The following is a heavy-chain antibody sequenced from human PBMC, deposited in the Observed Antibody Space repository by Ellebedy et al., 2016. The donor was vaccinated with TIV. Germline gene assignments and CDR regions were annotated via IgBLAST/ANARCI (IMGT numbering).Heavy chain of an antibody. J-gene: IGHJ4*02. V-gene: IGHV3-23*01. D-gene: IGHD2-2*01. Sequence: PGGSLRLSCAASGFPFSSYAMSWVRQAPGKGLEWVSGVSISGATTHYADSVKGRFAISRDNSKNTLYLQMTSLRAEDTALYYCATPAWLDSWGQGTLVTVSS. CDR3: ATPAWLDS. CDR2: VSISGATT. CDR1: GFPFSSYA.